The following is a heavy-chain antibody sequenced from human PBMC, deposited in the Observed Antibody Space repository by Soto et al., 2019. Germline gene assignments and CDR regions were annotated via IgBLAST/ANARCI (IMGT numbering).Heavy chain of an antibody. D-gene: IGHD1-1*01. CDR2: IYWDDDK. V-gene: IGHV2-5*02. J-gene: IGHJ4*02. CDR3: AHSLAWKSATLDY. Sequence: QITLKESGPTLVQPTQTLTLTCAFSGFSLTSSGVAVGWVRQPPGRALEWLALIYWDDDKLYSPSLKSRLTIHKDTSQNQVVLTMTNMDPVDTATYYCAHSLAWKSATLDYWGQGTLVTVSS. CDR1: GFSLTSSGVA.